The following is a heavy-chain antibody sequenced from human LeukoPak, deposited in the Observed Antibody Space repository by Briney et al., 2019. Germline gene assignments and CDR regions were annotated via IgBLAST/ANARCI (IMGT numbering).Heavy chain of an antibody. V-gene: IGHV3-30*18. Sequence: AGGSLGLSCAASGFTFSSYGMHWVRQAPGKGLEWVAVISYDGSNPYYADSVQGRFTISRDNSKNTLYLQMNGLRLEDTAVYFCANSAYTSGWEIFDYWGQGTLVIVSS. CDR2: ISYDGSNP. J-gene: IGHJ4*02. CDR1: GFTFSSYG. CDR3: ANSAYTSGWEIFDY. D-gene: IGHD6-19*01.